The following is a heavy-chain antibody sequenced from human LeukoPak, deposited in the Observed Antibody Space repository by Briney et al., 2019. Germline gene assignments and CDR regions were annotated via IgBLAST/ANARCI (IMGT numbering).Heavy chain of an antibody. D-gene: IGHD5-18*01. J-gene: IGHJ3*02. CDR1: GGSISSGSYY. CDR3: AREECSYGYAFDI. Sequence: SQTLSLTSTLSGGSISSGSYYWSWIRPPAGRRLERVGRIYTSGSTNYNPSLKSRVTISVDTSKNQFSLKLRSVVTADATAYYCAREECSYGYAFDIWGQGTMVTVSS. V-gene: IGHV4-61*02. CDR2: IYTSGST.